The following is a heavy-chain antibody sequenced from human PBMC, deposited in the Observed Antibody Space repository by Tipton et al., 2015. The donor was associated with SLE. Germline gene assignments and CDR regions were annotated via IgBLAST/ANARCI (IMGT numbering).Heavy chain of an antibody. CDR3: ARGVVVVTAIWDH. CDR1: GGSFSGYY. D-gene: IGHD2-21*02. Sequence: TLSLTCAVYGGSFSGYYWSWIRQPPGKGLEWIGEINHSGSTNYNPSLKSRVTISVDTSKNQFSLKLSSVTAADTAVYYCARGVVVVTAIWDHWGQGTLVTVSS. CDR2: INHSGST. V-gene: IGHV4-34*01. J-gene: IGHJ4*02.